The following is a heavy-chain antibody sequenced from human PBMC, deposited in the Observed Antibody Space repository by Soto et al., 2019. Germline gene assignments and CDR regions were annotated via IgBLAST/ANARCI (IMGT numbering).Heavy chain of an antibody. CDR3: AKGLYYYDSSGHRLFDY. D-gene: IGHD3-22*01. J-gene: IGHJ4*02. V-gene: IGHV3-23*01. CDR2: VSVSGGTT. CDR1: GFLFNNQA. Sequence: SFAASGFLFNNQAISLVRQAPGKGLEWFSTVSVSGGTTYYADSLKGRFTISRDNSKKTVYLQMKRLRADDTAIYYCAKGLYYYDSSGHRLFDYWGQGTMVTVSS.